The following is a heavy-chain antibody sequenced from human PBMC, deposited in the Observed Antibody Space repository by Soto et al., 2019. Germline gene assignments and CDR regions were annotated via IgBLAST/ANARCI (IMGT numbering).Heavy chain of an antibody. Sequence: QVQLVQSGAEVKKPGSSVKVSYKASGRTFSSYAISWVRQAPGQGLEWMGGTIPIFGTANYAQKFQGRVTISADESTCTAYMELSSLRSEDTAVYSCARAFYGDWVTSWFDPWGQGTLVTVSS. D-gene: IGHD4-17*01. V-gene: IGHV1-69*01. CDR1: GRTFSSYA. J-gene: IGHJ5*02. CDR2: TIPIFGTA. CDR3: ARAFYGDWVTSWFDP.